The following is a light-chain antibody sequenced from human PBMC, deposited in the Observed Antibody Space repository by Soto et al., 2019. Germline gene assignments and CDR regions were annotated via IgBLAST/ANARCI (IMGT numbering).Light chain of an antibody. CDR3: QHYNNWPKT. CDR1: QSVSSN. CDR2: GAS. Sequence: EIVMTQSPATLSVSPGERATLSCRASQSVSSNLAWYQQKPGQAPRLRIFGASTRATDIPARFSGSGSGTEFTLTISSLQSEDFAIYYCQHYNNWPKTFGQGTKVEIK. J-gene: IGKJ1*01. V-gene: IGKV3D-15*01.